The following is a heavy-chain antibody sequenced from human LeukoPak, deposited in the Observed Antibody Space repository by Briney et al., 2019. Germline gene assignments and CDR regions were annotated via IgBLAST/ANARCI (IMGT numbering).Heavy chain of an antibody. Sequence: ASVKVSCKASGYTFTSYGISWVRQAPGQGLEWIGWISAYNGNTNYAQKLQGRVTMTTDTSTSTAYMELSSLRSEDTAVYYCAAGDYGGNSWTFDYWGQGTLVTVSS. CDR2: ISAYNGNT. CDR1: GYTFTSYG. V-gene: IGHV1-18*01. J-gene: IGHJ4*02. D-gene: IGHD4-23*01. CDR3: AAGDYGGNSWTFDY.